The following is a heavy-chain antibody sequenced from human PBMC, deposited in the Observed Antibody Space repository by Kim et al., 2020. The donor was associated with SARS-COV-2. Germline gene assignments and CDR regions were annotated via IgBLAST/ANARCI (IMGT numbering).Heavy chain of an antibody. Sequence: GGSLRLSCSASGFTFSSYAMHWVRQAPGKGLEYVSAISSNGGSTYYADSGKGRFTISRDNSKNTLYLQMSSLRAEDTAVYYCVKDRGAGPRFGWFDPWGQGTLVTVSS. D-gene: IGHD3-10*01. V-gene: IGHV3-64D*09. CDR2: ISSNGGST. J-gene: IGHJ5*02. CDR1: GFTFSSYA. CDR3: VKDRGAGPRFGWFDP.